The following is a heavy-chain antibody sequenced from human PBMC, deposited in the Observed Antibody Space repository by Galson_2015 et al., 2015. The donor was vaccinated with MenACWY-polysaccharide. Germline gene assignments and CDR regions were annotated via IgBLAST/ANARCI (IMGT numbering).Heavy chain of an antibody. CDR1: GFTFTSYA. CDR3: AKDSTDFWSVAGRFDH. CDR2: IRSSGTNT. Sequence: SLRLSCAASGFTFTSYAMSWVRQAPGKGLEWVSAIRSSGTNTYYADSVKGRFTISRDNSKNTLHLQMNSLRAEDTAVYYCAKDSTDFWSVAGRFDHWGQGTLVTASS. D-gene: IGHD3-3*01. V-gene: IGHV3-23*01. J-gene: IGHJ5*02.